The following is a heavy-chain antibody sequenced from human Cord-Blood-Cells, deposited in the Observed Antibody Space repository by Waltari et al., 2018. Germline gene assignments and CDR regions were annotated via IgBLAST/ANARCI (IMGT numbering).Heavy chain of an antibody. D-gene: IGHD2-2*01. CDR1: GGSISSSRYS. J-gene: IGHJ4*02. V-gene: IGHV4-39*01. Sequence: QLQLQESGPGLVKPSETLSLPCTVSGGSISSSRYSWGWIRPPPGKGLEWIGSIYYSGSTYYNPSLKSRVTISVDTSKNQFSLKLSSVTAADTAVYYCARRCSSTSCYFRVDYWGQGTLVTVSS. CDR2: IYYSGST. CDR3: ARRCSSTSCYFRVDY.